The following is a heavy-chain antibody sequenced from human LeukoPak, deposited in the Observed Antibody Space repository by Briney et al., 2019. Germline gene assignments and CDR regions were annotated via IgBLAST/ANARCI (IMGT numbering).Heavy chain of an antibody. V-gene: IGHV3-30*10. CDR2: ISYDGTIK. J-gene: IGHJ4*02. CDR3: ARALGGGSSYFDY. CDR1: GFSFRSHA. Sequence: GGSLRLSCTASGFSFRSHAMHWVRQAPGKGLEWMAFISYDGTIKHYTDSLKGRFSISRDNSRGTLYLQMNSLRLEDTAVYYCARALGGGSSYFDYWGQGTLVTVSS. D-gene: IGHD6-6*01.